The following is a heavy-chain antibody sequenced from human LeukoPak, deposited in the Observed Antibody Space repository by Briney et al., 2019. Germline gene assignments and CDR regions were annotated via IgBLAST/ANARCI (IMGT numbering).Heavy chain of an antibody. CDR1: GYTFTSYG. CDR3: ASPDASMVSAFDY. Sequence: SVKVSCKASGYTFTSYGISWVRQAPGQGLEWMGGIIPIFGTANYAENFQGRVTITTDEITSTAYMELRSLRSEDTAVYYCASPDASMVSAFDYWGQGTLVTVSS. CDR2: IIPIFGTA. V-gene: IGHV1-69*05. D-gene: IGHD5-18*01. J-gene: IGHJ4*02.